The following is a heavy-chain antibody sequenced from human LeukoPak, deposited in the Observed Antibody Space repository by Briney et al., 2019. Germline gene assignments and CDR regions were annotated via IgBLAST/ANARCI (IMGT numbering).Heavy chain of an antibody. J-gene: IGHJ5*02. CDR3: ARHSDDYGDYAWWFDP. CDR1: GGSISSSSYY. V-gene: IGHV4-39*01. D-gene: IGHD4-17*01. CDR2: IYYSGST. Sequence: SETLSLTCTVSGGSISSSSYYWGWIRQPPGKGLEWIGSIYYSGSTYYNPSLKSRVTISVDTTKNQFSLKLSSVTAADTAVYYCARHSDDYGDYAWWFDPWGQGTLVTVSS.